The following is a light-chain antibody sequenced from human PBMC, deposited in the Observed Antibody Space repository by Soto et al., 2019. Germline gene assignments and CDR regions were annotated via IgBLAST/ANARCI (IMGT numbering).Light chain of an antibody. CDR1: QSVSTY. CDR3: QHRSGWPPWT. V-gene: IGKV3-11*01. Sequence: EIVLTQSPATLSLSPGERATLSCRASQSVSTYLAWYQQKPGQAPRLLIYDVSDRATGIPARFSGSGSGTNFTLTISGLEPEDFAVYYCQHRSGWPPWTFGQGPKVQI. J-gene: IGKJ1*01. CDR2: DVS.